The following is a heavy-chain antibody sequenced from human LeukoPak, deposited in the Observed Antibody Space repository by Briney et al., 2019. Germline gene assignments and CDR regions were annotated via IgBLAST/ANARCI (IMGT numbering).Heavy chain of an antibody. D-gene: IGHD7-27*01. J-gene: IGHJ6*02. CDR3: ARDLGIVYYYGMDV. V-gene: IGHV3-21*01. CDR1: EFTFNNYT. Sequence: GGSLRLSCAPSEFTFNNYTLNWVRQVPGKGLEWVSSINNSSRYISYADSVNGRFTISRDNAKNSLYLQMNSLRAEDTAVYYCARDLGIVYYYGMDVWGQGTTVIVSS. CDR2: INNSSRYI.